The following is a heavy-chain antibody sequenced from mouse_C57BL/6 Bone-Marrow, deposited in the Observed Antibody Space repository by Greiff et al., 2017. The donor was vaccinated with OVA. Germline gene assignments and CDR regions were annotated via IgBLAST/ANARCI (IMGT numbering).Heavy chain of an antibody. CDR1: GYTFTSYW. Sequence: QVQLQQPGAELVRPGSSVKLSCKASGYTFTSYWMHWVKQRPIQGLEWIGNIDPSDSETHYNQKFKDKATLTVDKSSSTAYMQLNSLTSEDSAVYYCARHGNYFAWFAYWGQGTLVTVSA. V-gene: IGHV1-52*01. CDR2: IDPSDSET. CDR3: ARHGNYFAWFAY. D-gene: IGHD2-1*01. J-gene: IGHJ3*01.